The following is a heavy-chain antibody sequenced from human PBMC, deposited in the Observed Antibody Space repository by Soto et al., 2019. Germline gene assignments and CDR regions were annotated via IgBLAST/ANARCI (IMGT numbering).Heavy chain of an antibody. V-gene: IGHV3-30-3*01. CDR2: ISYDGSNK. CDR3: ARVQRTQYYFDY. J-gene: IGHJ4*02. D-gene: IGHD2-15*01. CDR1: GFTFSSYA. Sequence: PGGSLRLSCAASGFTFSSYAMHWVRQAPGKGLEWVAVISYDGSNKYYADSVKGRFTISRDNSKNTLYLQMNSLRAEDTAVYYCARVQRTQYYFDYWGQGTLVTVSS.